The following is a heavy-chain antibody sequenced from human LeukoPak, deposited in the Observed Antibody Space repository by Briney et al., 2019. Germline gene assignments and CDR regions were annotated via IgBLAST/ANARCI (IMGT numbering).Heavy chain of an antibody. J-gene: IGHJ4*02. CDR2: ISHSGTT. V-gene: IGHV4-59*08. CDR1: GGSISSDY. D-gene: IGHD6-19*01. Sequence: PSETLSLTCTVSGGSISSDYWSWIRQSPGKGLEWVGYISHSGTTSYNSSLKSRVTISVDTSKNQLSLKLTSVTAADTAVYYCARWDDSAWGFGNWGPGTLVTVSS. CDR3: ARWDDSAWGFGN.